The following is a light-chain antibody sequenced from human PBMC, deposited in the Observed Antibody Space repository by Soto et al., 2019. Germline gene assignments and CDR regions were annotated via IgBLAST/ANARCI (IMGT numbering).Light chain of an antibody. J-gene: IGLJ3*02. CDR2: SNN. CDR3: ATWDDSLNGLV. V-gene: IGLV1-44*01. Sequence: QSVLTQPPSASGTPGQRVTISCSGSSSNIGRNSVNWYQQLPGTAPKLLIYSNNQRPSGVPARFSGSKSGTSASLANSGLQSEDEADYYCATWDDSLNGLVFGGGTKLTVL. CDR1: SSNIGRNS.